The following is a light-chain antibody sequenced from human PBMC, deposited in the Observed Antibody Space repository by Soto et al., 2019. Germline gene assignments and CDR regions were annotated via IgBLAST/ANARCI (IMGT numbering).Light chain of an antibody. CDR1: SSNIGSNP. J-gene: IGLJ3*02. Sequence: QSVLTQSPSASGTPGQRVTISCSGSSSNIGSNPVHWYQQLPGSAPKLLIHNNHQRPAGVPDRFSPSTSGTSASMAIGGLQSEDEADDYCASSDVSLSGVLFGGETELTV. CDR3: ASSDVSLSGVL. CDR2: NNH. V-gene: IGLV1-44*01.